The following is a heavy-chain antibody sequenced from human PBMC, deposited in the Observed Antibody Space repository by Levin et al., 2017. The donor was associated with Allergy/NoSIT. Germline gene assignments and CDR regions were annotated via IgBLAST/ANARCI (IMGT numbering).Heavy chain of an antibody. Sequence: ESLKISCTVSGGSISSYYWSWIRQPPGKGLEWIGYIYYSGSTNYNPSLKSRVTISVDTSKNQFSLKLSSVTAADTAVYYCASRLSYGSGSHQDYWGQGTLVTVSS. CDR3: ASRLSYGSGSHQDY. J-gene: IGHJ4*02. CDR1: GGSISSYY. D-gene: IGHD3-10*01. V-gene: IGHV4-59*01. CDR2: IYYSGST.